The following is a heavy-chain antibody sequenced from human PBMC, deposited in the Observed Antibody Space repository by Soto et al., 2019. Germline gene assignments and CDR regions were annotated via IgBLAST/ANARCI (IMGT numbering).Heavy chain of an antibody. CDR1: GCTFSDYY. CDR3: AREDEYCSGGSCYLGY. Sequence: GGSLRLSCAAAGCTFSDYYRSWIRQAPGKGLEWVSYISSSGSTIYYADSVKGRFTISRDNAKNSLYLQMNSLRAEDTAVYYCAREDEYCSGGSCYLGYWGQGTLVTVSS. V-gene: IGHV3-11*01. D-gene: IGHD2-15*01. CDR2: ISSSGSTI. J-gene: IGHJ4*02.